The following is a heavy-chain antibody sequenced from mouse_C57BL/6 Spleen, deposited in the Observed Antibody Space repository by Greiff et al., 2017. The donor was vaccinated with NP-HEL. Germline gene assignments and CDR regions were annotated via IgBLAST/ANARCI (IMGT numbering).Heavy chain of an antibody. Sequence: VQLKQSGPELVKPGASVKMSCKASGYTFTDYNMHWVKQSHGKSLEWIGYINPNNGGTSYNQKFKGKATLTVNKSSSTAYMELRSLTSEDSAVYYCARWGTGNWYFDVWGTGTTVTVSS. CDR2: INPNNGGT. D-gene: IGHD4-1*01. CDR1: GYTFTDYN. CDR3: ARWGTGNWYFDV. J-gene: IGHJ1*03. V-gene: IGHV1-22*01.